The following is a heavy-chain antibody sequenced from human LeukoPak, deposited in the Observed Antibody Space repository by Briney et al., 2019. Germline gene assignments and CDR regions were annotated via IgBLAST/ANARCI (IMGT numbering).Heavy chain of an antibody. V-gene: IGHV3-48*02. D-gene: IGHD2-15*01. CDR1: GFTFSSYG. CDR3: ARQSRSGGPGDY. J-gene: IGHJ4*02. Sequence: GGSLRLSCAASGFTFSSYGMTWVRQAPGKGLEWVSYISSGGGAIYYADSVRGRFTISTDNARNSLYLQMNSLRDEDTAVYYCARQSRSGGPGDYWGQGTLVTVSS. CDR2: ISSGGGAI.